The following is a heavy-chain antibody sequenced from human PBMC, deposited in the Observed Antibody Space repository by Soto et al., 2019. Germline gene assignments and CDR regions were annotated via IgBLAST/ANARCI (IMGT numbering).Heavy chain of an antibody. CDR2: IYYSGST. CDR1: GGSISSGGYY. D-gene: IGHD1-26*01. Sequence: SETLSLTCTVSGGSISSGGYYWSWIRQHPGKGLEWIGYIYYSGSTYYNPSLKSRVTISVDTFKNQFSLKLSSVTAADTAVYYCARASGKGARGAFDIWGQGTMVTVSS. J-gene: IGHJ3*02. V-gene: IGHV4-31*03. CDR3: ARASGKGARGAFDI.